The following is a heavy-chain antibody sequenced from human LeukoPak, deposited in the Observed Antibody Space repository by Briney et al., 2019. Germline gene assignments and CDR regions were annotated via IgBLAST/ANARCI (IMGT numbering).Heavy chain of an antibody. Sequence: GSSVKVSCKASGGTFNSYAISWVRQAPGQGLEWMGGITPIFGTANYAQKVQGRVTITTDESTTTAYMELSSLRSEDTAVYYCARARSPSSGYLLRDHNWFDPWGQGTLVTVSS. CDR3: ARARSPSSGYLLRDHNWFDP. V-gene: IGHV1-69*05. D-gene: IGHD3-22*01. CDR2: ITPIFGTA. CDR1: GGTFNSYA. J-gene: IGHJ5*02.